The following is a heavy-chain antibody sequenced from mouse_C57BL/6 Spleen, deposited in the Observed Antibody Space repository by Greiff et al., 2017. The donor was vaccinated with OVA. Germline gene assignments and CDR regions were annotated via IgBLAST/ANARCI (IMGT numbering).Heavy chain of an antibody. CDR3: ARWASRDGRYFDY. CDR1: GYTFTDYY. CDR2: INPNNGGT. V-gene: IGHV1-26*01. J-gene: IGHJ2*01. Sequence: EVQLQQSGPELVKPGASVKISCKASGYTFTDYYMNWVKQSHGKSLEWIGDINPNNGGTSYNQKFKGKATLTVDKSSSTAYMELRSLTSEDSAVYYCARWASRDGRYFDYWGQGTTLTVSS. D-gene: IGHD2-3*01.